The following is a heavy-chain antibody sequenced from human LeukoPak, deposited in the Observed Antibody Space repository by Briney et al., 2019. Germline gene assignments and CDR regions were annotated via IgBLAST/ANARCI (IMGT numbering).Heavy chain of an antibody. D-gene: IGHD2-2*02. CDR3: ARGRYCSSTSCYTKGVDY. Sequence: ASVKVSCKTSGYSFTSYDINLVRQATGRGLEWMGWMNPNSGNTGYAQKFQGRVTITRNTSISTAYMELSSLRSEDTAVYYCARGRYCSSTSCYTKGVDYWGQGTLVTVSS. V-gene: IGHV1-8*03. J-gene: IGHJ4*02. CDR1: GYSFTSYD. CDR2: MNPNSGNT.